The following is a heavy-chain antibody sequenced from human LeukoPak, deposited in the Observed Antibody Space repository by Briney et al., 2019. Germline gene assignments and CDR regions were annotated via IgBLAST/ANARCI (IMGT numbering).Heavy chain of an antibody. J-gene: IGHJ4*02. Sequence: ASVKVSCKASGYTFTGYYMHWVRQAPGQGLEWMGGIIPIFGTANYAQKFQGRVTITADESTSTAYMELSSLRSEDTAVYYCARAALRYFDWLSYLDYWGQGTLVTVSS. CDR1: GYTFTGYY. D-gene: IGHD3-9*01. CDR2: IIPIFGTA. CDR3: ARAALRYFDWLSYLDY. V-gene: IGHV1-69*13.